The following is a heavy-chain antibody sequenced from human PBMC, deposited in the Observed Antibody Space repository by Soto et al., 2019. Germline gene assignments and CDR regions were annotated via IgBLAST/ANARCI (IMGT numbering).Heavy chain of an antibody. J-gene: IGHJ6*02. CDR2: VSRDGSST. Sequence: GGSLILSCAASGFTFSSYWLYWVRQAPRKGLLWVSRVSRDGSSTNYADSVKGRLTISRDNAKNTLYLQMNSLRAEDTAVYFCARDLWPFMGTDYDYSRDVWGQGTTVTVSS. CDR3: ARDLWPFMGTDYDYSRDV. V-gene: IGHV3-74*01. D-gene: IGHD3-10*01. CDR1: GFTFSSYW.